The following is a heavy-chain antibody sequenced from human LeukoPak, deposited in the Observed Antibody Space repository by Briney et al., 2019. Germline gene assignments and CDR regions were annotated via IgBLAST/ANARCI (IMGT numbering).Heavy chain of an antibody. Sequence: PGGSLRLSCAASGFTFSSYGMHWVRQAPGKGLEWVAVISYDGSNKYYADSVKGRFTISRDNSKNTLYLQMNSLRAEDTAVYYCAKDLTQRFGESLYYFDYWGQGTLVTVSS. CDR2: ISYDGSNK. D-gene: IGHD3-10*01. CDR1: GFTFSSYG. CDR3: AKDLTQRFGESLYYFDY. J-gene: IGHJ4*02. V-gene: IGHV3-30*18.